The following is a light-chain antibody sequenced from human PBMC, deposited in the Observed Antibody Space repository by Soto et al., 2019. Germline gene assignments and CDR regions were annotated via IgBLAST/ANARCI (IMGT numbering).Light chain of an antibody. CDR1: QSLGTN. CDR3: QQYNQWPRT. Sequence: EIVMPQYPATLSVSQGERANLSCRASQSLGTNLAWFQQKPGQVPRLLIHGASTRATGIPARFSGSGSGTDFTLTISSLRSEDFAVYYCQQYNQWPRTFGQGTKV. V-gene: IGKV3-15*01. CDR2: GAS. J-gene: IGKJ1*01.